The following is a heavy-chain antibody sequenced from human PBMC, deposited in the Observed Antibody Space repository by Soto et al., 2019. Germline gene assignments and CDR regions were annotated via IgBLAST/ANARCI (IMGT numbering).Heavy chain of an antibody. CDR3: ARDPPTRDPPDAFDI. CDR2: ISTSGSTI. J-gene: IGHJ3*02. D-gene: IGHD1-1*01. V-gene: IGHV3-48*02. CDR1: GFTFSSYS. Sequence: EVQLVESGGGLVQPGGSLRLSCAASGFTFSSYSMNWVRQAPGKGLEWVSYISTSGSTIYYADSVKGRFTISRDNAKNLLYLQMHSLRDEDTAVYYCARDPPTRDPPDAFDIWGQGTMVTVSS.